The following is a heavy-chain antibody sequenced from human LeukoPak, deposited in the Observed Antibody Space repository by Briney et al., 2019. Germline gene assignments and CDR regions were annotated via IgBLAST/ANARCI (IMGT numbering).Heavy chain of an antibody. CDR3: AKGGAATMRDGYNYYYYYMEV. J-gene: IGHJ6*03. CDR1: GITFSSHA. V-gene: IGHV3-23*01. Sequence: GGSLRLPCAASGITFSSHAMSWVRQAPGKGLEWVSLISGSGGHTYYGDSVKGRFTISRDNSTNRLYLQMNGLRPEDTAVYYCAKGGAATMRDGYNYYYYYMEVWGRGTTVTVSS. D-gene: IGHD5-24*01. CDR2: ISGSGGHT.